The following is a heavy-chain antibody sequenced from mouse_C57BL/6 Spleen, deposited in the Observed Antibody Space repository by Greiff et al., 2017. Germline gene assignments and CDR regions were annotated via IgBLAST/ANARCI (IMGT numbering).Heavy chain of an antibody. CDR2: IYPRSGNT. Sequence: VQLQESGAELARPGASVKLSCKASGYTFTSYGISWVKQRTGQGLEWIGEIYPRSGNTYYNEKFKGKATLTADKSSSTAYMELRSLTSEDSAVYFCAYGTSYYAMDYWGQGTSVTVSS. J-gene: IGHJ4*01. D-gene: IGHD2-1*01. V-gene: IGHV1-81*01. CDR1: GYTFTSYG. CDR3: AYGTSYYAMDY.